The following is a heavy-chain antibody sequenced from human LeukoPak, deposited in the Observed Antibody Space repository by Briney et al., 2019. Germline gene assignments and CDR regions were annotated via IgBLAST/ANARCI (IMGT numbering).Heavy chain of an antibody. V-gene: IGHV1-2*02. Sequence: GASVKVSCKASGYTFTGYYMHWVRQAPGQGLEWMGWINPNSGGTNYAQKFLGRVTMTRDTSISTAYMELSRLRSDDTAVYYCARVQVTTLSGRDYWGQGTLVTVSS. CDR3: ARVQVTTLSGRDY. J-gene: IGHJ4*02. CDR2: INPNSGGT. CDR1: GYTFTGYY. D-gene: IGHD4-17*01.